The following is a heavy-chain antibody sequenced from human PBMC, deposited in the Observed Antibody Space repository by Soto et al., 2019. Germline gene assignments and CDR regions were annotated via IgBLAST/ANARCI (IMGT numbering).Heavy chain of an antibody. CDR3: AIDWRTPRWTYGFDI. CDR2: ISGSGVDT. D-gene: IGHD1-1*01. V-gene: IGHV3-23*01. J-gene: IGHJ3*02. Sequence: EVQLLESGGGLVRPGGSLRLSCAASGLTFSSSAMNWVRQAPGEGLQWVSAISGSGVDTYYADSVKGRFTISRDNSNNALNPQMNSLRDKDTAVYYCAIDWRTPRWTYGFDIWGQGTMVTVSS. CDR1: GLTFSSSA.